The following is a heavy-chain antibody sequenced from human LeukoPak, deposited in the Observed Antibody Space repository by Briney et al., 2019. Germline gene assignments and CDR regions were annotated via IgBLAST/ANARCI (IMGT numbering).Heavy chain of an antibody. D-gene: IGHD6-13*01. CDR2: ISYDGSHK. V-gene: IGHV3-30-3*01. CDR1: GFTFSNYA. J-gene: IGHJ6*03. CDR3: ANCLWYSSTPYYYYYMDV. Sequence: GGSLRLSCAASGFTFSNYAIHWVRQAPGKGLEWVAVISYDGSHKYYADSVKGRFTISRDNSKNTLYLQINSLRAEDTAVYYCANCLWYSSTPYYYYYMDVWGKGTTVTVSS.